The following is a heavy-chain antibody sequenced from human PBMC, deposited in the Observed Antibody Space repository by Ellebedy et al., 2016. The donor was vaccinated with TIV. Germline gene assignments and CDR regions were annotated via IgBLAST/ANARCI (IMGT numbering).Heavy chain of an antibody. J-gene: IGHJ4*02. Sequence: MPSETLSLTCTVSGGSISSYYWSWIRQPPGKGLEWIGYIYYSGSTNYNPSLKSRVTISVDTSKNQFSLKLSSVTAADTAVYYCARGFEYSSSWYDYWGQGTLVTVSS. CDR3: ARGFEYSSSWYDY. V-gene: IGHV4-59*01. CDR2: IYYSGST. D-gene: IGHD6-13*01. CDR1: GGSISSYY.